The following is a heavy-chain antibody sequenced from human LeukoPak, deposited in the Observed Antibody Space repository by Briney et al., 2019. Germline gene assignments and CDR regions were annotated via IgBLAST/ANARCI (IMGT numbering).Heavy chain of an antibody. CDR3: ARVPAVAGINLYYFDY. D-gene: IGHD6-19*01. CDR1: GFTFSTYA. CDR2: IKQDGSEK. J-gene: IGHJ4*02. V-gene: IGHV3-7*01. Sequence: GGSLRLSCAASGFTFSTYAMSWVRRTPGKGLEWVANIKQDGSEKYYVDSVKGRFTISRDNAKNSLYLQMNSLRAEDTAVYYCARVPAVAGINLYYFDYWGQGTLVTVSS.